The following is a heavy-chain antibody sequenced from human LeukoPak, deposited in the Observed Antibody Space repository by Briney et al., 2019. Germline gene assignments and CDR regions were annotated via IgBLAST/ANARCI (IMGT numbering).Heavy chain of an antibody. D-gene: IGHD1-26*01. V-gene: IGHV4-34*01. J-gene: IGHJ4*02. Sequence: SETLSLTCAVYGGSFSDHYWSWIRQPPGKGLEWIGEINHSGSPNYSPSPKSRVTMSVVSSKSQFSLKLTSVTAADTAVYYYARGAYNIGGGDYFAYWGQGTLVTVSS. CDR2: INHSGSP. CDR1: GGSFSDHY. CDR3: ARGAYNIGGGDYFAY.